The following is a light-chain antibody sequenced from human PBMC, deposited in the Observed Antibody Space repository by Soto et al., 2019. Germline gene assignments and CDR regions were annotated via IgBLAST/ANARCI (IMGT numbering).Light chain of an antibody. CDR2: GAS. CDR3: QQPGSSPPSWT. Sequence: EIVLTQSPGTLSLSPGERATLFCRVSQIVSSSYLAWYQQKPGQAPRLLIYGASSRATGIPDRFSGSGSGTAFTLTISRLDPEAFAVYYCQQPGSSPPSWTFGQGPKVEIK. V-gene: IGKV3-20*01. J-gene: IGKJ1*01. CDR1: QIVSSSY.